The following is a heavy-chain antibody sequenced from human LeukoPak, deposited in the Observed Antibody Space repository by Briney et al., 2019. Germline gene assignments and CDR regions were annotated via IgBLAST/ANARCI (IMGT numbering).Heavy chain of an antibody. J-gene: IGHJ5*02. CDR2: IHYSGST. Sequence: SETLSLTCTVSGGTVSGGSISGSSDYWAWIRQPPGKGLEWIGSIHYSGSTYYNPSLKSRVTISVGTSKNQFSLKLSSVTAADTAVYYCARLGDILTGYYPNNWLDPWGQGTLVTVSS. V-gene: IGHV4-39*01. CDR3: ARLGDILTGYYPNNWLDP. CDR1: GGSISGSSDY. D-gene: IGHD3-9*01.